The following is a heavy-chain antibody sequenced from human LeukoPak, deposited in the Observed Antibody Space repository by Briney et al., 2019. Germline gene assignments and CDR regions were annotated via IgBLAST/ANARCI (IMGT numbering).Heavy chain of an antibody. CDR3: ARDPGTTQTLHDAFDI. CDR1: GFTLIPYS. CDR2: ISTSSSYI. V-gene: IGHV3-21*01. D-gene: IGHD1-7*01. J-gene: IGHJ3*02. Sequence: GGSLRLSCAASGFTLIPYSMNWVRQAPGKGLEWVSFISTSSSYIYYADSVKGRFTISRDNARNSLYLQMNSLRAEDTAVYYCARDPGTTQTLHDAFDIWGQGTMVTVSS.